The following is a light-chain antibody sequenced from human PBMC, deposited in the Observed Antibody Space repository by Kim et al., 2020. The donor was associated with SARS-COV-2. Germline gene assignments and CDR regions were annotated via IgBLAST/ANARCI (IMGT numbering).Light chain of an antibody. Sequence: LSPGESATLSCRASQSVSSYLAWYQQKPGQAPRLLIYDASSRATGIPARFSGSGSGTDFTLTISSLEPEDFAVYYCQHRGNWPLTFGHGTRLEIK. CDR2: DAS. V-gene: IGKV3-11*01. CDR3: QHRGNWPLT. CDR1: QSVSSY. J-gene: IGKJ5*01.